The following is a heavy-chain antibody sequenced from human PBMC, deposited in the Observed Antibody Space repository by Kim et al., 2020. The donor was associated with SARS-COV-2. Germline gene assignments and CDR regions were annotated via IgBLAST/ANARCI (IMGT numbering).Heavy chain of an antibody. D-gene: IGHD5-12*01. J-gene: IGHJ3*02. V-gene: IGHV4-31*02. CDR3: ARERGGLLGPAHSNAFDI. Sequence: SRVTVSVDTSKDQFSLKLSAVTAADTAVYYCARERGGLLGPAHSNAFDIWGQGTMVTVSS.